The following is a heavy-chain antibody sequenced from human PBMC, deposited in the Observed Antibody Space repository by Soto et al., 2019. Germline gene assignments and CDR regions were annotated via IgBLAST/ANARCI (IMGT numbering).Heavy chain of an antibody. J-gene: IGHJ6*03. V-gene: IGHV1-8*01. CDR3: ARGLTIFGVVKIYYYYMDV. CDR2: MNPNSGNT. CDR1: GYTFTSYD. Sequence: ASLKVSCKASGYTFTSYDINWVRQATGQGLEWMGWMNPNSGNTGYAQKFQGRVTMTRNTSISTAYMELSSLRSEDTAVYYCARGLTIFGVVKIYYYYMDVWGKGTTVTVYS. D-gene: IGHD3-3*01.